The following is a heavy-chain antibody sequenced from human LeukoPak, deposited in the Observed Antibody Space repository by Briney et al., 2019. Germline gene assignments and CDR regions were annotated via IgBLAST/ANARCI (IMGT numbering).Heavy chain of an antibody. Sequence: GRSLRLSCAASGFTFDDYAMHWVRQAPGKGLEGVSGSSWNSGSIGYADSVKGRFTISRDNAKNPLYLQMNSLRAEDTALYYCAKDTSDTGMFDAFDIWGQGTMVTVSS. J-gene: IGHJ3*02. D-gene: IGHD1-14*01. V-gene: IGHV3-9*01. CDR3: AKDTSDTGMFDAFDI. CDR1: GFTFDDYA. CDR2: SSWNSGSI.